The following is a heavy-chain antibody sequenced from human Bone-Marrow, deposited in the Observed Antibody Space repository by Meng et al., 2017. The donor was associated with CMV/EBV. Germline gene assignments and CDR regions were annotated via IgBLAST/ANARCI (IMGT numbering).Heavy chain of an antibody. Sequence: GESLKISCAASGFTFSTYAMHWVRQAPGKGLEWVAVISYDGSNKYYADSVKGRFTISRDNSKNTLYLQMNSLRAEDTAVYYCARDPAPKNWNYGDYWGQGTLVTVSS. J-gene: IGHJ4*02. D-gene: IGHD1-7*01. V-gene: IGHV3-30-3*01. CDR3: ARDPAPKNWNYGDY. CDR2: ISYDGSNK. CDR1: GFTFSTYA.